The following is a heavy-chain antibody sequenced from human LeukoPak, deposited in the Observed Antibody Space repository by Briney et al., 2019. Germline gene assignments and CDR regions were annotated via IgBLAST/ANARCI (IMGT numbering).Heavy chain of an antibody. Sequence: GGSLRLSCAASGFTFSTYAMSWARQAPGKGLEWVSTISDSGANTYYADSVRGRFTISRDNSKNTLCLQKNSLRADDTAIYYCAKSMTLQWRGFFDLWGRGTHVTVSS. V-gene: IGHV3-23*01. CDR2: ISDSGANT. CDR3: AKSMTLQWRGFFDL. J-gene: IGHJ2*01. D-gene: IGHD6-19*01. CDR1: GFTFSTYA.